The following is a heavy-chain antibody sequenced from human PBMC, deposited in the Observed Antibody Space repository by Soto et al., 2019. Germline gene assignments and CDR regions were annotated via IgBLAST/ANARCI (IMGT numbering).Heavy chain of an antibody. J-gene: IGHJ4*02. D-gene: IGHD6-19*01. CDR1: GFIFSDCG. V-gene: IGHV3-30*18. CDR2: ISYDGINK. CDR3: TQDHSTTGWAFDH. Sequence: QVHLVESGGGVVQPGRSLRLSCEASGFIFSDCGMHWVRQAPGKGLEWVGVISYDGINKYYAGSMKGRFTISRDNSKNMVYLQLHTLRVEDTAVYSCTQDHSTTGWAFDHWGQGALVTVSS.